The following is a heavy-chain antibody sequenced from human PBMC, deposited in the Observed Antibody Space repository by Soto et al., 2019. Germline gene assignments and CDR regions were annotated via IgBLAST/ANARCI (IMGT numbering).Heavy chain of an antibody. D-gene: IGHD2-8*02. Sequence: EVQLVESGGGLVQPGGSLRLSCAASGFTFSSYTMNWVRQAPGKGLEWISHITHSSSAIYYADSVRGRFTVSRDDAKNSLYRQLNSLRAQYTAVHYCAASILVSRQYLDLWGRGTLVTVSS. V-gene: IGHV3-48*01. CDR2: ITHSSSAI. J-gene: IGHJ2*01. CDR1: GFTFSSYT. CDR3: AASILVSRQYLDL.